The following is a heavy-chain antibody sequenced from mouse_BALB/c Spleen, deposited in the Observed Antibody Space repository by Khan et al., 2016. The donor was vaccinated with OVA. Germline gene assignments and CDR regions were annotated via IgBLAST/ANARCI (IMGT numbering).Heavy chain of an antibody. Sequence: QVQLQQSGAELAKPGASVKMSCKASGYTFTSYWMHWIKQRPGQGLEWIGYINPTSGYTDYNQKFQDKATLTADKSSSPADMQLSSLTSDDSAVYYCARDRIDYWGQGTTLTVSS. CDR2: INPTSGYT. J-gene: IGHJ2*01. V-gene: IGHV1-7*01. CDR3: ARDRIDY. CDR1: GYTFTSYW.